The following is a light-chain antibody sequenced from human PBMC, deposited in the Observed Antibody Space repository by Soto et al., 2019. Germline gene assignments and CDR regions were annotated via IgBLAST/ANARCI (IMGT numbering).Light chain of an antibody. J-gene: IGKJ2*01. CDR2: DAS. CDR3: QQRSIRPLMYT. CDR1: QSVSGN. Sequence: EIVLTQSPATLSLSPGERATLSCRASQSVSGNLAWYQHKPGQPPRLLIYDASTRATGIPARFSGSGSGTDFTLTISSLEPEDFAVYYCQQRSIRPLMYTFGQGTKLEIK. V-gene: IGKV3-11*01.